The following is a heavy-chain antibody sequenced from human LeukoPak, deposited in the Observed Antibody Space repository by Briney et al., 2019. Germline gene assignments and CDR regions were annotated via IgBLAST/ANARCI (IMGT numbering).Heavy chain of an antibody. J-gene: IGHJ4*02. V-gene: IGHV4-34*01. CDR2: INHSGST. D-gene: IGHD6-13*01. CDR3: ARLIAAAGTSC. CDR1: GGSFSGYY. Sequence: PSETLSLTCAVYGGSFSGYYWSWIRQPPGKGLEWIGEINHSGSTNYNPSLKSRVTISVDTSKNQFSLKLSSVTAADTAVYYCARLIAAAGTSCWGQGTLVTVSS.